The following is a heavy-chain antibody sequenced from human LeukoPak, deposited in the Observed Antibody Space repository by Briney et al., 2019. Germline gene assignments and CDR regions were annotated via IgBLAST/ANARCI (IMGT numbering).Heavy chain of an antibody. V-gene: IGHV3-30-3*01. CDR3: ARDPAAFIGVQPTKGYYFDY. Sequence: GGSLRLSCAASGFTFSSYAMHWVRQAPGKGLEWVAVISYDGSNKYYADSVKGRFTISRDNSKNTLYLQMNSLRAEDTAVYYCARDPAAFIGVQPTKGYYFDYWGQGTLVTVSS. CDR2: ISYDGSNK. CDR1: GFTFSSYA. D-gene: IGHD2-8*01. J-gene: IGHJ4*02.